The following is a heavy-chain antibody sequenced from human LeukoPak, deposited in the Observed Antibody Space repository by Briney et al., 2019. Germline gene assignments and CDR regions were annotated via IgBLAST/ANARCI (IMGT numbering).Heavy chain of an antibody. CDR1: GFTFSDFW. CDR2: INQNGGET. D-gene: IGHD1-14*01. J-gene: IGHJ4*01. V-gene: IGHV3-7*01. CDR3: APRGTGPGLYFDL. Sequence: PGGCLRLSCAVSGFTFSDFWMNWVRRSPGKGLEWVASINQNGGETSYVDSVKGRFTISRDNPKNSLYLQMSSLRAEDTAVYYCAPRGTGPGLYFDLWGQGTLVTVSS.